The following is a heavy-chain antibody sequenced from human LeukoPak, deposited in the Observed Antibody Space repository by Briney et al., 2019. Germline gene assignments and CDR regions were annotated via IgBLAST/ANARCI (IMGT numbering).Heavy chain of an antibody. Sequence: SETLSLTCTVSGGSICSGDYYWSWIRQPPGKGLEGIGYIYYSGSTYYDPSLKSRGTMSVDTSKHQFSLKLSSVTAADTAVYYCARVSYVYVWGSYLPFDYWGQGTLVTVSS. CDR2: IYYSGST. V-gene: IGHV4-30-4*08. CDR1: GGSICSGDYY. J-gene: IGHJ4*02. CDR3: ARVSYVYVWGSYLPFDY. D-gene: IGHD3-16*02.